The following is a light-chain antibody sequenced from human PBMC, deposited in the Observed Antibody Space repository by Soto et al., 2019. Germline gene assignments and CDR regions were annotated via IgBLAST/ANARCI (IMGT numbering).Light chain of an antibody. V-gene: IGKV1-5*01. CDR1: QSISSL. J-gene: IGKJ1*01. CDR3: QQYNSYWT. Sequence: DIRMTQSPSTLSASVGDRVTITCRASQSISSLFAWYQQKPGKAPKLLIYDASSLESGVPSRFSGSGSGTEFTLTSSSLQPDDFATYYCQQYNSYWTFGQGSKVDNK. CDR2: DAS.